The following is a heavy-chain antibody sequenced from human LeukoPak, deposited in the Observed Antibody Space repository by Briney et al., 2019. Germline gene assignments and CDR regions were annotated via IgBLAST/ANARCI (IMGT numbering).Heavy chain of an antibody. CDR2: ISYDGSNK. D-gene: IGHD2-2*01. V-gene: IGHV3-30-3*01. Sequence: PGRSLRLSCAASGFTFSSYAMHWVRQAPGKGLEWVAVISYDGSNKYYADSVKGRFTISRDNSKNTLYLQMNSLRAEDTAVYYCARVPGYCSSTSCYSDSGYFQHWGQGTLVTVSS. CDR1: GFTFSSYA. J-gene: IGHJ1*01. CDR3: ARVPGYCSSTSCYSDSGYFQH.